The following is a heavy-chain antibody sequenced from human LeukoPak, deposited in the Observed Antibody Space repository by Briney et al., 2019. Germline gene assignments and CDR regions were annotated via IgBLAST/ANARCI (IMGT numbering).Heavy chain of an antibody. V-gene: IGHV4-34*01. CDR3: ARGKEYSSSSELYCFDY. CDR2: TNHSGST. CDR1: GGSFSGYY. Sequence: SETLSLTCAVYGGSFSGYYWSWIRQPPGKGLEWIGETNHSGSTNYNPSLKSRVTISVDTSKNQFSPKLSSVTAADTAVYYCARGKEYSSSSELYCFDYWGQGTLVTVSS. D-gene: IGHD6-6*01. J-gene: IGHJ4*02.